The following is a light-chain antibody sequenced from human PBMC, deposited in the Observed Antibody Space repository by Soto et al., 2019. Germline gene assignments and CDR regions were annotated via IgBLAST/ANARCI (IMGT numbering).Light chain of an antibody. CDR1: QGIGND. V-gene: IGKV1-6*01. CDR3: LQDYNSPLT. Sequence: AIQMTQSPSSLSASVGDRVTITCRASQGIGNDLRWYHQKPGKAPKLLIYAASSLQSGVPSRFSGRGSGTDFTLTISSLQPEDFATYYCLQDYNSPLTFGQGTKVDIK. CDR2: AAS. J-gene: IGKJ1*01.